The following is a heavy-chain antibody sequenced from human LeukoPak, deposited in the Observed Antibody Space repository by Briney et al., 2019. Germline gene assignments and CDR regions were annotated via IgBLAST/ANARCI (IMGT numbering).Heavy chain of an antibody. Sequence: PSETLSLTCTVSGGSISGYYWTWIRQPPGKGLEWIGYIYYSGSTNYNPSLKSRVTISVDTSKNQFSLKLSSVTAADTAVYYCARHGRLLGSSSDWFDPWGQGTLVTVSS. D-gene: IGHD6-6*01. J-gene: IGHJ5*01. V-gene: IGHV4-59*08. CDR2: IYYSGST. CDR3: ARHGRLLGSSSDWFDP. CDR1: GGSISGYY.